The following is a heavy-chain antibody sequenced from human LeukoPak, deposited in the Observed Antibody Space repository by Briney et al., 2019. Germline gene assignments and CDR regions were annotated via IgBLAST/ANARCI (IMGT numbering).Heavy chain of an antibody. Sequence: SETLSLTCTVSGGSISSGGYYWSWIRQHPGKGLEWIGYTYYSGSTYYNPSLKSRVTISVDTSKNQFSLKLSSVTAADTAVYYCARDDYYDSSGYDWGQGTLVTVSS. CDR1: GGSISSGGYY. J-gene: IGHJ4*02. D-gene: IGHD3-22*01. CDR2: TYYSGST. CDR3: ARDDYYDSSGYD. V-gene: IGHV4-31*03.